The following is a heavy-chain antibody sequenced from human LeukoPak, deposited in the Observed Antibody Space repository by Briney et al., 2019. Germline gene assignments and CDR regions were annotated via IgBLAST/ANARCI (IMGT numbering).Heavy chain of an antibody. V-gene: IGHV3-7*01. D-gene: IGHD2-2*01. J-gene: IGHJ3*01. Sequence: GGSLRLSCAASGFTFTYYYMSWVRQAPGKGLEWVANLNRDGSVRNYVDSVKGRFTISRDNAKNSLYLQMNSLRAEDTAVFYCARDSASCRGCAFDVWGHGTLVTVSS. CDR1: GFTFTYYY. CDR3: ARDSASCRGCAFDV. CDR2: LNRDGSVR.